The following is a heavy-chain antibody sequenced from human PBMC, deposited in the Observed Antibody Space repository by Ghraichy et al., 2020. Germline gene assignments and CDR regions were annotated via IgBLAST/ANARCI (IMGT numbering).Heavy chain of an antibody. CDR1: GFNISNYA. CDR2: LSGSGGST. CDR3: AKDGLTTSNWYFDL. V-gene: IGHV3-23*01. Sequence: LSLTCAASGFNISNYAMSWVRQAPGKGLKWVSDLSGSGGSTYYADSVKGRFTISRDNSENTLYLQMSSLRADDTAVYYCAKDGLTTSNWYFDLWGRGTLVTVSS. D-gene: IGHD4-11*01. J-gene: IGHJ2*01.